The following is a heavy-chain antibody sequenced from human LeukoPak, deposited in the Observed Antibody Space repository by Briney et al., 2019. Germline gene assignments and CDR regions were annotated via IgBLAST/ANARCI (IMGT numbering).Heavy chain of an antibody. Sequence: ASVKVSCKASGYTFTSYAMNWVRQAPGQGLEWMGWINTNTGNPTYAQGFTGRFVFSLDTSVSTAYLQISSLKAEDTAVYYCARIGYCSSTSCHDRGWFDPWGQGTLVTVSS. J-gene: IGHJ5*02. V-gene: IGHV7-4-1*02. CDR2: INTNTGNP. CDR1: GYTFTSYA. D-gene: IGHD2-2*01. CDR3: ARIGYCSSTSCHDRGWFDP.